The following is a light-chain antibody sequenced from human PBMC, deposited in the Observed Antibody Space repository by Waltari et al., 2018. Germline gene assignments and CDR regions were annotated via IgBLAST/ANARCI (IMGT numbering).Light chain of an antibody. CDR2: RVS. V-gene: IGKV2-30*02. J-gene: IGKJ2*01. CDR1: QSLVHSDGNTH. Sequence: DVVMTQSPPSLPVTLGQAASISCKSSQSLVHSDGNTHLNWFQQRPGQSPRRLIYRVSKRDSGVPDRCSGSESGTDFTLKISRVEAEDVGIYYCMQGTHWPYTFGQGTKLDIK. CDR3: MQGTHWPYT.